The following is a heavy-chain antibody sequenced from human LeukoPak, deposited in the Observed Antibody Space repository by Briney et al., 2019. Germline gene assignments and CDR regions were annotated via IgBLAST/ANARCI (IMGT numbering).Heavy chain of an antibody. CDR2: ISSSSTTI. J-gene: IGHJ4*02. CDR3: ARDLYF. CDR1: GFTFNSYS. V-gene: IGHV3-48*02. Sequence: GGSLRLSCVVSGFTFNSYSMNWVRQAPGKGLEWISYISSSSTTIYYADSVKGRFTISRDNAKNSLYLQMNSLRDEDTAVYYCARDLYFWGQGTLVTVSS. D-gene: IGHD2-15*01.